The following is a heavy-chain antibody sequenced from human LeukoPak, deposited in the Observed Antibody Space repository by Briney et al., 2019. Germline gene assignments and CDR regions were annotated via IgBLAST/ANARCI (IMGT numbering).Heavy chain of an antibody. Sequence: PGTSLRLSCAASGITFNAIHWVRQAPGKGLEWVALTWYDGRNKYYADSVKGRFTISIDNSKNMVYLHMNSLRADDTAVYYCARKLFVRGICQDSWGREPWSPSPQ. CDR3: ARKLFVRGICQDS. CDR2: TWYDGRNK. V-gene: IGHV3-33*01. J-gene: IGHJ5*01. CDR1: GITFNA. D-gene: IGHD3-10*02.